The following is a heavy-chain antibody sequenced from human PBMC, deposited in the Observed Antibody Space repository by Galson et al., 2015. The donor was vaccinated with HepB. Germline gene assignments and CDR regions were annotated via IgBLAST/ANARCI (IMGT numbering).Heavy chain of an antibody. D-gene: IGHD3-16*01. CDR3: ARVGRSGEFDY. J-gene: IGHJ4*02. CDR2: INGDSTTT. V-gene: IGHV3-48*01. CDR1: GFTYSSYS. Sequence: SLRLSCAASGFTYSSYSMNWVRQAPGKGLEWASYINGDSTTTYYADSVKGRFTISRDNAKNSVYLQMNSLGAEDTAVYYCARVGRSGEFDYWGQGTLVTVSS.